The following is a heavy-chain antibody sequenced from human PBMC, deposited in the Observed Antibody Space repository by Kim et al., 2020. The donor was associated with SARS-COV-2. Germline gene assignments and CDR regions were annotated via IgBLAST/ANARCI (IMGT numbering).Heavy chain of an antibody. CDR3: ARPYSGSYRYYFDY. Sequence: GGSLRLSCAASGFTFSSYAMHWVRQAPGKGLEWVAVISYDGSNKYYADSVKGRLTISRDNSKNTLYLQMNSLRAEDTAVYYCARPYSGSYRYYFDYWGQGTLVTVSS. CDR2: ISYDGSNK. D-gene: IGHD1-26*01. J-gene: IGHJ4*02. CDR1: GFTFSSYA. V-gene: IGHV3-30*04.